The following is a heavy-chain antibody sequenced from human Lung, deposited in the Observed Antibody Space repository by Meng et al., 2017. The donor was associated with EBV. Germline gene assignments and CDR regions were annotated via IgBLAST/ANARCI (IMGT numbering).Heavy chain of an antibody. CDR3: ARDERSWYYFDY. D-gene: IGHD6-13*01. CDR2: TYYRSKWYT. V-gene: IGHV6-1*01. Sequence: QVQLQQSGPGLVKPSQXLSPPCSISGDSVSSTSVTWNWIRQSPSGGLEWLGRTYYRSKWYTDYALSLKSRVTINADTSKNHFSLQLNSVTPEDTAVYYCARDERSWYYFDYWGQGTLVTVSS. CDR1: GDSVSSTSVT. J-gene: IGHJ4*02.